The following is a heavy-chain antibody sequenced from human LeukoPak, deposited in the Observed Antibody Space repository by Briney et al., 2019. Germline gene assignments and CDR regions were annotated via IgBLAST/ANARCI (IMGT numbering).Heavy chain of an antibody. Sequence: SETLSLTCTVSGGSIINYHWTWIRQPPGKGLEWIGNIYYSGYTSYNPSLNSRVTISVDTSKNQFSLKLSSVTAADTAVYYCARDAGADRPFDYWGQGTLVTVSS. CDR2: IYYSGYT. CDR3: ARDAGADRPFDY. V-gene: IGHV4-59*01. D-gene: IGHD6-6*01. J-gene: IGHJ4*02. CDR1: GGSIINYH.